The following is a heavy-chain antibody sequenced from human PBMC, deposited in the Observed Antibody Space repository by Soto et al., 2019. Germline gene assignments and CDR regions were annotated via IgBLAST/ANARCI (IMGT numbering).Heavy chain of an antibody. CDR2: IKSKTDGGTT. J-gene: IGHJ2*01. Sequence: KTGGSLRLSCAASGFTSSNAWMSWVRQAPGKGLEWVGRIKSKTDGGTTDYAAPVKGRFTISRDDSKNTLYLQMNSLKTEDTAVYYCTTALPQYYYDSSGYYYWYFDLWGRGTLVTVSS. V-gene: IGHV3-15*01. CDR3: TTALPQYYYDSSGYYYWYFDL. CDR1: GFTSSNAW. D-gene: IGHD3-22*01.